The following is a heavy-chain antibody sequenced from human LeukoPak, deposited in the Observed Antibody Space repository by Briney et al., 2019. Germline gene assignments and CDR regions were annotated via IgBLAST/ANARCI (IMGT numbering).Heavy chain of an antibody. V-gene: IGHV4-39*02. Sequence: PSETLSLTCTVSGGSISSSSYYWGWIRQPPGKGLEWIGSIYYSGSTYYNPSLKSRVTISVDTSKNQFSLKLSSVTAADTAVYYCARDNLAYYDFWSGQPPFDYWGQGTLVTVSS. J-gene: IGHJ4*02. CDR3: ARDNLAYYDFWSGQPPFDY. CDR2: IYYSGST. D-gene: IGHD3-3*01. CDR1: GGSISSSSYY.